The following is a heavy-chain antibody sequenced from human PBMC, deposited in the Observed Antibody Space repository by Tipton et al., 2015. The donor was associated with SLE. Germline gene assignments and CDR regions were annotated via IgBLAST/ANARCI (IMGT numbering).Heavy chain of an antibody. J-gene: IGHJ4*02. V-gene: IGHV3-NL1*01. CDR1: GFTFSSYA. Sequence: QLVQSGGGVVQPGRSLRLSCAASGFTFSSYAMHWVRQAPGKGLEWVSVVYSGGSTYYADSVKGRFSISRDSSKNTLYLQMNSLRAEDTAVYYCAKDRGRQWLEGGYWGQGTLVTVSS. D-gene: IGHD6-19*01. CDR3: AKDRGRQWLEGGY. CDR2: VYSGGST.